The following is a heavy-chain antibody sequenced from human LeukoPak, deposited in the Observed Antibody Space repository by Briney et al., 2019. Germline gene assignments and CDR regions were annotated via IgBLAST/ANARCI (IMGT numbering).Heavy chain of an antibody. CDR2: INPNSGGT. CDR3: ARVVRFHYYMDV. CDR1: GYTFTRYY. D-gene: IGHD3-3*01. V-gene: IGHV1-2*02. Sequence: GASVKVSCKASGYTFTRYYMHWVRQAPGQGREWMGWINPNSGGTNYAQKFQGRVTMTRDTSISTAYMELSRLRSDDTAVYYCARVVRFHYYMDVWGKGTTVTVSS. J-gene: IGHJ6*03.